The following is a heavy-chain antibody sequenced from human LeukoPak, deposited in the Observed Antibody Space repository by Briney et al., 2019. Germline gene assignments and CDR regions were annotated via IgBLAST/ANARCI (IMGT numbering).Heavy chain of an antibody. CDR1: GYTFTGYY. CDR2: INPNSGGT. Sequence: ASVKVSCKASGYTFTGYYMHWVRQAPGQGLEWMGWINPNSGGTNYAQKFQGWVTMTRDTSISTAYMELRSLRSDDTAVYYCARKGNDFWSGYQYWGQGTLVTVSS. V-gene: IGHV1-2*04. J-gene: IGHJ4*02. CDR3: ARKGNDFWSGYQY. D-gene: IGHD3-3*01.